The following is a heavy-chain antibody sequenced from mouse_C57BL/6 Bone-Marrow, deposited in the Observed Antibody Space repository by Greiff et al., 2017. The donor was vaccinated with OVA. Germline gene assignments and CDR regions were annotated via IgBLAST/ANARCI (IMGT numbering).Heavy chain of an antibody. J-gene: IGHJ3*01. CDR3: AREGLGQFAY. D-gene: IGHD4-1*01. CDR1: GFTFSDYG. V-gene: IGHV5-17*01. CDR2: ISSGSSTI. Sequence: EVKLMESGGCLVKPGGSLKHSCAAPGFTFSDYGMHWVRQAPEKGLEWVAYISSGSSTIYYADTVKGRFTISRDNAKNTLFLQMTSLRSEYTAMYYGAREGLGQFAYWGQGALVTVSA.